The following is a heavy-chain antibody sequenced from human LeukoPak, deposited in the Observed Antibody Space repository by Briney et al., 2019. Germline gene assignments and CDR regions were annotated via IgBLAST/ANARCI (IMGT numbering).Heavy chain of an antibody. CDR1: GFTSSNYA. CDR2: ISDSGVLT. J-gene: IGHJ4*02. V-gene: IGHV3-23*01. D-gene: IGHD6-19*01. Sequence: GGSLRLSCAASGFTSSNYAMSWVRQAPGKGLEWVSGISDSGVLTYYIDSVKGRFTISRDKSKKTLYLQLNSLRAEDTAIYYCAKKNTGWSLPFDNSGQGTQVTLS. CDR3: AKKNTGWSLPFDN.